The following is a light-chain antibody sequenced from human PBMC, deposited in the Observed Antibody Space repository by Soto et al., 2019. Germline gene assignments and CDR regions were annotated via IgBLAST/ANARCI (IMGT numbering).Light chain of an antibody. Sequence: QSALTQPPSASGSFGQSVTISCTGTSSDVGGYNYVSWYQQHPGKAPKLMIYEVSERPSGVPDRFSGSKSGNTASLTVSGLQADDEAHYYCSSYSGTNYHYVFGTGTKLTVL. CDR3: SSYSGTNYHYV. CDR1: SSDVGGYNY. J-gene: IGLJ1*01. V-gene: IGLV2-8*01. CDR2: EVS.